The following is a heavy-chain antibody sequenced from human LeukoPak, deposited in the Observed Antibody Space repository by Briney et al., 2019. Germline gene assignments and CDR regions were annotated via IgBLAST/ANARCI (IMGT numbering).Heavy chain of an antibody. CDR2: IQNSVTSY. V-gene: IGHV4-59*01. Sequence: SETLSLTCTVTGGSISSYYWSWVRQPPGKGLEWIGYIQNSVTSYTDNPSLQSRVTISVDTSKNQFSLQVTSVTAADTAVYYCVRSPQLDPWGPGILVTVSS. CDR3: VRSPQLDP. CDR1: GGSISSYY. J-gene: IGHJ5*02.